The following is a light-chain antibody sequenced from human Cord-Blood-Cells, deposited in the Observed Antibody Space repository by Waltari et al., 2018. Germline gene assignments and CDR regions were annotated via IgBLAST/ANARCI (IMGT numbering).Light chain of an antibody. Sequence: QAVLTQPSSLSASPGASASLTCTLRSGINFGTYRIYWYQQKPGSPPQYLLRYKSDSDKQQGSGFPSRFSGYKDASANAGILLISGLQSEDEADYYCMIWHSSAWVFGGGTKLTVL. CDR1: SGINFGTYR. V-gene: IGLV5-45*02. CDR2: YKSDSDK. CDR3: MIWHSSAWV. J-gene: IGLJ3*02.